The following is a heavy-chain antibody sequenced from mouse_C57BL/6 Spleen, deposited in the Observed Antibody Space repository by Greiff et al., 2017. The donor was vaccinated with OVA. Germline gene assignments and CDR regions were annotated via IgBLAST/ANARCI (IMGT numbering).Heavy chain of an antibody. Sequence: QVQLQQPGAELVKPGASVKLSCKASGYTFTSYWMHWVKQRPGRGLEWIGRIDPNSGGTKYNEKFKSKATLTVDKPSSTAYMQLSSLTSEDSAFYYCARDYGSSYVLYWYFDVWGTGTTVTVSS. D-gene: IGHD1-1*01. CDR2: IDPNSGGT. CDR1: GYTFTSYW. J-gene: IGHJ1*03. V-gene: IGHV1-72*01. CDR3: ARDYGSSYVLYWYFDV.